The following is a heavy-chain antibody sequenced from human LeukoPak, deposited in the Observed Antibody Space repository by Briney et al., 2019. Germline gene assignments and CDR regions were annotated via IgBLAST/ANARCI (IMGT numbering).Heavy chain of an antibody. CDR1: GFTFSNNW. J-gene: IGHJ4*02. CDR2: INSDGRTT. D-gene: IGHD3-22*01. V-gene: IGHV3-74*01. Sequence: GGSLRLSCAASGFTFSNNWMHWVRQAPGKGLVWVSRINSDGRTTTYADSVKGRFTISRDNAKNTLYLQMNSLRTEDTAVYYCAMIKEGWGQGTLVTVSS. CDR3: AMIKEG.